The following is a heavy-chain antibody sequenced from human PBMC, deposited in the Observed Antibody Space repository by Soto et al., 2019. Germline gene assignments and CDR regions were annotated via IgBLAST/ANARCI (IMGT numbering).Heavy chain of an antibody. Sequence: ETQTLSCTVSGGSFSSSSFCWGWIRPGPGMEREWNGSINYSATSYDNPSLNRRVTISVDTSKSQFSLKVSSVTAADTAVYFWGRHPATSVTYFYGMDVWGQGTTVTVSS. CDR3: GRHPATSVTYFYGMDV. D-gene: IGHD4-4*01. CDR2: INYSATS. J-gene: IGHJ6*02. CDR1: GGSFSSSSFC. V-gene: IGHV4-39*01.